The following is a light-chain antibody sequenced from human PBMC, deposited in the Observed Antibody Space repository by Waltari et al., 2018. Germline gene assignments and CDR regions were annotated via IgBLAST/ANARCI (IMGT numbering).Light chain of an antibody. V-gene: IGKV3-20*01. J-gene: IGKJ1*01. CDR2: GAS. CDR3: QRYVRLPAT. Sequence: EIVLTQSPGSLSSSPGERVTLSCRASQSVSRALAWYQQKPCQAPRLLIFGASNRATGIPDRFSGSGSETDFSLTISRLEPEDFAVYYCQRYVRLPATFGRGTKVEIK. CDR1: QSVSRA.